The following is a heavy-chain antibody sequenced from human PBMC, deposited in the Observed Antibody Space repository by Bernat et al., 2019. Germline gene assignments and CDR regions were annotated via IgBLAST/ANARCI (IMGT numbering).Heavy chain of an antibody. Sequence: QLQLQESGPGLVKPSETLSLTCTVSGCSISSSSYYWGWIRQPPGKGLEWIGCIYYSGSTYYNPSLKSRVTISVDTSKSQFSRRLSSVTAADMAVYYCARGGLLWFGEDSPDGVPYFQHWGQGTLVTVSS. CDR2: IYYSGST. J-gene: IGHJ1*01. CDR1: GCSISSSSYY. CDR3: ARGGLLWFGEDSPDGVPYFQH. D-gene: IGHD3-10*01. V-gene: IGHV4-39*01.